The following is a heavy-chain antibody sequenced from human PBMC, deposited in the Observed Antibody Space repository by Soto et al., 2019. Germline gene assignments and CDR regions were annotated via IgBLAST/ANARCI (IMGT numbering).Heavy chain of an antibody. CDR3: AKDGAPRYCTRSSCRPAGAY. D-gene: IGHD2-15*01. Sequence: QVQLVESGGGVVQPGRSLRLSCAGSGFTFSNYGLHWVRQAPGKGPEWVAAISDDGSNEYYADSVKGRFTISRDKSNNMLYLQMDSLRPEDTAVYYCAKDGAPRYCTRSSCRPAGAYWGQGTLVTVSS. V-gene: IGHV3-30*18. J-gene: IGHJ4*02. CDR2: ISDDGSNE. CDR1: GFTFSNYG.